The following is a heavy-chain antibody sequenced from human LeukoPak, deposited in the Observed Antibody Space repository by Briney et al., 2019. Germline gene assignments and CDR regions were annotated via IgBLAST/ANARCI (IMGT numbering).Heavy chain of an antibody. CDR2: ISYDGSNK. Sequence: GGSLRLSCAASGFTFSSYAMHWVRQAPGKGLEWVAVISYDGSNKYYADSVKGRFTISRDNSKNTLYLQMNSLRAEDTAVYYCAREGSSGWYMPFDYXXQGTLVTVSS. V-gene: IGHV3-30-3*01. J-gene: IGHJ4*02. CDR1: GFTFSSYA. D-gene: IGHD6-19*01. CDR3: AREGSSGWYMPFDY.